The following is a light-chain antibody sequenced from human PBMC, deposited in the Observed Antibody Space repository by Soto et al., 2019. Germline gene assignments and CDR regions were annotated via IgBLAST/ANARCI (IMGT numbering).Light chain of an antibody. Sequence: DIQMTHAPSTMSSSVGYRVTITCPASHTISSWLAWYQQKPGKAPKLLIYRASTLKSGVPSRFSGSGSGTDFTLTISSLQPEDFATYYCQQYNSFPVTFGQGTQLEIK. CDR1: HTISSW. CDR3: QQYNSFPVT. V-gene: IGKV1-5*03. J-gene: IGKJ5*01. CDR2: RAS.